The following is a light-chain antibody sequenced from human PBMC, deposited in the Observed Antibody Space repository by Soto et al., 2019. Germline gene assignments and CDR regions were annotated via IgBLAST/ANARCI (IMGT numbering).Light chain of an antibody. CDR3: CSYAGGENKNYV. Sequence: QSALTQPPSASGSPGQSVTISCTGTSSDVGAYNYVSWYQQHPGKAPKLLISEVNKRPSGVPDRFSGSKSGNTAFLTVSGLQADDDADYYCCSYAGGENKNYVFGTGTKVTVL. CDR1: SSDVGAYNY. J-gene: IGLJ1*01. V-gene: IGLV2-8*01. CDR2: EVN.